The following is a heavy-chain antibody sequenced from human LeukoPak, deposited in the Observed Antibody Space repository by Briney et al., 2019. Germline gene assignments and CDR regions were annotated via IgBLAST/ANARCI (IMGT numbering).Heavy chain of an antibody. CDR1: GLTFSDYY. J-gene: IGHJ4*02. D-gene: IGHD6-19*01. CDR3: GRAGCHSSGFLVY. Sequence: PGGSLTLLCAASGLTFSDYYMSWIRHARGGGREWVSYISSSSSPTKYTDSVKGRFTISRDNARTSLYLQMNSLRAEDTALYYCGRAGCHSSGFLVYWGEGTLVTVSS. V-gene: IGHV3-11*03. CDR2: ISSSSSPT.